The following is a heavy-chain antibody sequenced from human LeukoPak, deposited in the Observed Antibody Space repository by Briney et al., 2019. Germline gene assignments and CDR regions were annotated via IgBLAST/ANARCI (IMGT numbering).Heavy chain of an antibody. V-gene: IGHV5-51*01. Sequence: GESLKISCKGSGYTFTNYWIGWVRQMPGKGLEWMGIIWPSDSDTRYSPSFQGQVTISADKSISTAYLQWSSLKASDTAIYFCARRISGYYIDYWGQGTLVTVSS. CDR2: IWPSDSDT. CDR1: GYTFTNYW. J-gene: IGHJ4*02. D-gene: IGHD1-26*01. CDR3: ARRISGYYIDY.